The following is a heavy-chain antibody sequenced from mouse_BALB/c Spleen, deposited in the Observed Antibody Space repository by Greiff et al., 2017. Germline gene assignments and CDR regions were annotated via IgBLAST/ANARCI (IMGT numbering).Heavy chain of an antibody. Sequence: EVQLVESGGGLVKPGGSLKLSCAASGFTFSSYAMSWVRQSPEKRLEWVAEISSGGSYTYYPDSVKGRFTISRDNAKNTLYLQMSSLRSEDTAMYYCAREGTGTDFDYWGQGTTLTVSS. J-gene: IGHJ2*01. V-gene: IGHV5-9-4*01. CDR1: GFTFSSYA. D-gene: IGHD4-1*01. CDR2: ISSGGSYT. CDR3: AREGTGTDFDY.